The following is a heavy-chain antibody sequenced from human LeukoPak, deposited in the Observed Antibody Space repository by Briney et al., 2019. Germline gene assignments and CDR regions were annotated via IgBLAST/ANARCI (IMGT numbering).Heavy chain of an antibody. Sequence: EASVKVSCKASGYTFTGCYIHWVRQAPGQGLEWMGWINPNSGGTNYAQKFQGRVTMTRDTSITTAYMELSRLRSDDTAVYYCARDYSSSSLPLDYWGQGTLVTVSS. V-gene: IGHV1-2*02. D-gene: IGHD6-13*01. CDR1: GYTFTGCY. CDR3: ARDYSSSSLPLDY. CDR2: INPNSGGT. J-gene: IGHJ4*02.